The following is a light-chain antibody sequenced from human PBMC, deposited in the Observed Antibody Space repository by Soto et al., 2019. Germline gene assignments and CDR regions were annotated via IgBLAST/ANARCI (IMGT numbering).Light chain of an antibody. CDR3: CSYAGSSTTYV. V-gene: IGLV2-23*01. Sequence: QSALAQPSSLSGSPGQPSTISCTGTISDVGSYNLVSWYQQHPGKAPKLMIYEGSKRPSGVSNRFSGSKSGNTASLTISGLQAEDEADYYCCSYAGSSTTYVFGTGTKVTVL. J-gene: IGLJ1*01. CDR2: EGS. CDR1: ISDVGSYNL.